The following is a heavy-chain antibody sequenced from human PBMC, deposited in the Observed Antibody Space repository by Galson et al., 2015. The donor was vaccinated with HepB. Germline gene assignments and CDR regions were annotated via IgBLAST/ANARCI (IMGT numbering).Heavy chain of an antibody. CDR2: ISASGSTT. D-gene: IGHD6-13*01. Sequence: SLRLSCAASGFTFSSYAMTWVRQAPGKGLEWVSAISASGSTTYYADSVKGRFTISRDNSKNTLFLQMNSLRAEDTAVYYCAKDPAAAGNPNWFDPWGQGTLVIVSS. J-gene: IGHJ5*02. CDR1: GFTFSSYA. V-gene: IGHV3-23*01. CDR3: AKDPAAAGNPNWFDP.